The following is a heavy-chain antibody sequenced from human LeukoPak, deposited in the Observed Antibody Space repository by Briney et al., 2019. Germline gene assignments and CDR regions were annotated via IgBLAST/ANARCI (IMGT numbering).Heavy chain of an antibody. J-gene: IGHJ4*02. V-gene: IGHV4-34*01. Sequence: SETLSLTCGIYGGSFTDHHLSWTRQPPGKGLEWIGEISHDEGTNYNPSLRSRVTISLDMSKNQFSLKLTSVTAADTAVYYCARGPDSRKAGYWGPGTLVTVSS. CDR3: ARGPDSRKAGY. CDR1: GGSFTDHH. CDR2: ISHDEGT. D-gene: IGHD1-14*01.